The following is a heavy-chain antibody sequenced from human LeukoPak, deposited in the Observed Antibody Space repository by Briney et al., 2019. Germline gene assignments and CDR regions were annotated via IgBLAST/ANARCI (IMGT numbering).Heavy chain of an antibody. J-gene: IGHJ3*02. CDR1: GGTFSSYA. D-gene: IGHD3-10*01. Sequence: SVKVSCKASGGTFSSYAISWVRQAPGQGLEWMGGIIPIFGAANYAQKFQGRVTITADESTSTAYMELSSLRSEDTAVYYCARSITMVRGDDAFDIWGQGTMVTVSS. V-gene: IGHV1-69*01. CDR3: ARSITMVRGDDAFDI. CDR2: IIPIFGAA.